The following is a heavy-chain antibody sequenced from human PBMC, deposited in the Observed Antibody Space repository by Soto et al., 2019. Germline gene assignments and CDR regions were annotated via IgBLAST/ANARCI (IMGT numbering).Heavy chain of an antibody. CDR1: GGSISSSSYF. D-gene: IGHD3-10*01. Sequence: SETLSLTCTVSGGSISSSSYFWGWIRQPPGKGLEWIGSIYYSGSTYYNPSLKSRVTISVDTSKNQFSLKLSSVTAADTAVYYCAREYGSGNYLDYWGQETLVTVSS. CDR2: IYYSGST. V-gene: IGHV4-39*02. CDR3: AREYGSGNYLDY. J-gene: IGHJ4*02.